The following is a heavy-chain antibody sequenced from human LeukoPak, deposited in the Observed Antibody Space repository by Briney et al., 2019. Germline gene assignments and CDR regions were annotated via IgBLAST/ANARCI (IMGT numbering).Heavy chain of an antibody. CDR2: IYYSGST. J-gene: IGHJ4*02. Sequence: SETLSLTCTASGGSISSSSYYWGWTRQPPGKGLEWIGSIYYSGSTYYNPSLKSRVTISVDTSKNQFSLKLSSVTAADTAVYYCAVGRGELSKIDYWGQGTLVTVSS. CDR3: AVGRGELSKIDY. D-gene: IGHD1-26*01. V-gene: IGHV4-39*01. CDR1: GGSISSSSYY.